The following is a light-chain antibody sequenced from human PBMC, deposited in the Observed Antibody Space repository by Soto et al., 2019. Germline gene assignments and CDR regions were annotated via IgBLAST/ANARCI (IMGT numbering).Light chain of an antibody. J-gene: IGKJ1*01. CDR1: QSISSY. CDR2: AAS. Sequence: DLQTTQSPSSLSASLGARSTITCLASQSISSYLNWYQQKPGKSRKLLIYAASSLQSGVPSRFSGSGSGTDFTITISSLQPEDFASYYCQQSYSTPRTFGQGTKVDIK. CDR3: QQSYSTPRT. V-gene: IGKV1-39*01.